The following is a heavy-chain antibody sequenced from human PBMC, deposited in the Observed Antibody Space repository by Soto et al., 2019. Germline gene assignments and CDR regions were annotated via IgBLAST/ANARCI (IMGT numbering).Heavy chain of an antibody. J-gene: IGHJ1*01. CDR1: GFTFSDYD. D-gene: IGHD6-19*01. CDR3: AMSRQPCSSGWYYFHH. Sequence: PGGSLRLSCAASGFTFSDYDMSWIRQAPGKGLEWVSYTSSGGTTIYYADSVRGRFTISRDNSKNTLYLQMNSLRAEDTAVYYCAMSRQPCSSGWYYFHHWGQRTLVTVSS. V-gene: IGHV3-11*04. CDR2: TSSGGTTI.